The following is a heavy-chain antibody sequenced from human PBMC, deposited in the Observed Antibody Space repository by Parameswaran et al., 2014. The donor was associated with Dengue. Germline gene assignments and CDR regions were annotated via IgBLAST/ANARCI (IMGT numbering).Heavy chain of an antibody. D-gene: IGHD2-2*02. Sequence: WIRQPPGKALEWLAHIFSNDEKSYSTSLKSRLTISKDTSKSQVVLTMTNMDPVDTATYYCARIKVIPTASFDYWGQGTLVTVS. CDR3: ARIKVIPTASFDY. CDR2: IFSNDEK. J-gene: IGHJ4*02. V-gene: IGHV2-26*01.